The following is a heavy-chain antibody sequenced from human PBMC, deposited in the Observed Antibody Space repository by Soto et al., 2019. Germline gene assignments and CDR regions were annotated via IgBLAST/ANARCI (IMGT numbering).Heavy chain of an antibody. CDR1: GYTFTAFG. J-gene: IGHJ4*02. CDR2: ISAHNDNS. V-gene: IGHV1-18*01. Sequence: ASVKVSCKASGYTFTAFGISWVRQAPGQGLEWMGWISAHNDNSKYAEKFQGRVTLTTETSTTTGYMEPRSLRFDDTAVYYCAREYCDRSSCYDPDYWGQGTLVTVSS. CDR3: AREYCDRSSCYDPDY. D-gene: IGHD2-2*01.